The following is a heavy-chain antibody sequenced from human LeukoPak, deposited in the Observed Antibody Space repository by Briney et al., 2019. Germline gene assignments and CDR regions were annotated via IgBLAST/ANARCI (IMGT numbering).Heavy chain of an antibody. D-gene: IGHD2-2*01. Sequence: PSQTLSLTCTVSGGSISSGGYYWSWIRQHPGKGLEGIGNTYYSGSTYYNPSLKSRVTRSVDTSKNQFSLKLSSVTAADTAVYYCARGSFIVLVPADPLGWFDPWGQGPLVTVSS. CDR2: TYYSGST. CDR3: ARGSFIVLVPADPLGWFDP. J-gene: IGHJ5*02. V-gene: IGHV4-31*03. CDR1: GGSISSGGYY.